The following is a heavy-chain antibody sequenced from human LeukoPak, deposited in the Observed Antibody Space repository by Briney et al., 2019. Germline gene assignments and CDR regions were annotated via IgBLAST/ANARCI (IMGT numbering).Heavy chain of an antibody. V-gene: IGHV1-58*02. Sequence: SVKVSCKASGFTFTSSAMQWVRQARGQRLEWIGWIVVGSGNTNYAQKFQERVTITRDMSTSTAYMELSSLRSEDTAVYYCAAGWVCSGGSCYYYFDYWGQGTLVTASS. CDR2: IVVGSGNT. J-gene: IGHJ4*02. CDR3: AAGWVCSGGSCYYYFDY. CDR1: GFTFTSSA. D-gene: IGHD2-15*01.